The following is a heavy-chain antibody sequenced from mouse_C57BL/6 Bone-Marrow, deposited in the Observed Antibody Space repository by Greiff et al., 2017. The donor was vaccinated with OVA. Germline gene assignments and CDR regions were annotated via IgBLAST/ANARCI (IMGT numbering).Heavy chain of an antibody. CDR3: APYYDGSSYVAAMDY. J-gene: IGHJ4*01. D-gene: IGHD1-1*01. V-gene: IGHV1-64*01. CDR2: IHPNSGST. Sequence: QVQLQQPGAELVKPGASVKLSCKASGYTFTSYWMHWVKQRPGQGLEWIGMIHPNSGSTNYNEKFKSKATLTVDKSSSTAYMQLSSLTSEDSAVYYCAPYYDGSSYVAAMDYWGQGTSVTVSS. CDR1: GYTFTSYW.